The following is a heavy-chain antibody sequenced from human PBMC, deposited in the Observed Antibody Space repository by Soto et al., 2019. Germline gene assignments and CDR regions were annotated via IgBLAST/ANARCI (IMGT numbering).Heavy chain of an antibody. Sequence: EVQLVESGGGLVNPGGSLRLSCAASGLTFGDAWMTWVRQAPGKGPEWVGLIRSKPSGGTADYAAPMKGRFILSRDDSKNTVYLQMNSLKTEDTAVYYCTKDRPFTGGGVIATWGQGTVVTVSS. J-gene: IGHJ3*01. CDR1: GLTFGDAW. CDR2: IRSKPSGGTA. V-gene: IGHV3-15*01. CDR3: TKDRPFTGGGVIAT. D-gene: IGHD3-16*02.